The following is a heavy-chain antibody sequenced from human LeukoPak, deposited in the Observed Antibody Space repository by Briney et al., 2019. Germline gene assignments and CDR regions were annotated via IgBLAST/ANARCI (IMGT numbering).Heavy chain of an antibody. V-gene: IGHV3-23*01. J-gene: IGHJ4*02. D-gene: IGHD3-10*01. CDR1: GFTVSSNY. Sequence: GGSLRLSCAASGFTVSSNYMSWVRQAPGRGLEWVSAISGSGGSTYYADSVKGRFTISRDNSKNTLYLQMSSLRAEDTAVYYCARGGHRQKEFWGQGTLVTVSS. CDR2: ISGSGGST. CDR3: ARGGHRQKEF.